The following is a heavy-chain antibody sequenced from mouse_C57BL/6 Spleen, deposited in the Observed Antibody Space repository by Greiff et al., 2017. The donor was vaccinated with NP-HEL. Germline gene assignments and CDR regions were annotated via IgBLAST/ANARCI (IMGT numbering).Heavy chain of an antibody. D-gene: IGHD2-5*01. V-gene: IGHV5-17*01. CDR3: ARNSNGAY. CDR1: GFTFSDYG. J-gene: IGHJ3*01. CDR2: ISSGSSTI. Sequence: EVHLVESGGGLVKPGGSLKLSCAASGFTFSDYGMHWVRQAPEKGLEWVAYISSGSSTIYYADTVKGRFTISRDNAKNTLFLQMTSLRSEDTAMYYCARNSNGAYWGQGTLVTVSA.